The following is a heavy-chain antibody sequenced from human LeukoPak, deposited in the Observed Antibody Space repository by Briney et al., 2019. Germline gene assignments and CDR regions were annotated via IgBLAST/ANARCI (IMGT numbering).Heavy chain of an antibody. CDR3: ASDPVATNWFHP. CDR1: GGSISSSSYY. Sequence: PSETLSLTCTVSGGSISSSSYYWGWIRQPPGKGPEWIGSIYYSGSTYYNPSLKSRVTISVDTSKNQFSLKLSSVTAADTAVYYCASDPVATNWFHPWGQGTLVTVPS. V-gene: IGHV4-39*07. CDR2: IYYSGST. J-gene: IGHJ5*02. D-gene: IGHD2-15*01.